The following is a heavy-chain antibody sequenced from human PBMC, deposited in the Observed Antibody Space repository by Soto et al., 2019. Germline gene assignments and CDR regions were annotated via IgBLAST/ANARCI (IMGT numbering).Heavy chain of an antibody. J-gene: IGHJ4*02. CDR1: GGTFSTYA. Sequence: SLKVSCKAPGGTFSTYAISWVRQAPGQGLEWMGGIIPMFGTANYAQRFQDRVTITADESTNTVYMELSSLRSEDTAVYFCASGIRLWLRRINNGYSGWGQGTLVTVSS. CDR2: IIPMFGTA. CDR3: ASGIRLWLRRINNGYSG. V-gene: IGHV1-69*13. D-gene: IGHD5-12*01.